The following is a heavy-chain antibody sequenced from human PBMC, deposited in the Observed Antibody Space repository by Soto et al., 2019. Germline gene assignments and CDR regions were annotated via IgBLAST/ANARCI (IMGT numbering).Heavy chain of an antibody. Sequence: EVQLLESGGGLVQPGGSLRLSCAASGFTFSSYAMSWVRQAPGKGLEWVSVISGSGDSTYYADSVRGLFTTSRGNSKNTLYLQMNSLRAEDTAVYFCAKERNGAAAGPTKFYGMDVWGQGTAVTVSS. D-gene: IGHD6-13*01. CDR1: GFTFSSYA. CDR3: AKERNGAAAGPTKFYGMDV. V-gene: IGHV3-23*01. CDR2: ISGSGDST. J-gene: IGHJ6*02.